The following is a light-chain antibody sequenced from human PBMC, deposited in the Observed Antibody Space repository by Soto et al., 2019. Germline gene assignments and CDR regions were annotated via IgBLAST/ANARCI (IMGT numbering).Light chain of an antibody. CDR3: TSWTSSSTVA. J-gene: IGLJ2*01. Sequence: QSALTQPASVSXSPGQSITISCTGTSGDVGGYNYVSWYQQHPGKAPKLIIYEVSNRPSGVSNRFSGSKSGNTASLTISGLQAEDETDYYCTSWTSSSTVAFGGGTKVTVL. CDR1: SGDVGGYNY. CDR2: EVS. V-gene: IGLV2-14*01.